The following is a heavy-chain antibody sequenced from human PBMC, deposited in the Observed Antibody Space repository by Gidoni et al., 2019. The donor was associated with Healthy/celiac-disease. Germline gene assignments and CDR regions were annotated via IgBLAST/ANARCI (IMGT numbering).Heavy chain of an antibody. CDR1: GGTFSSYA. CDR3: ASGEWELLDY. V-gene: IGHV1-69*04. CDR2: IIPILGIA. Sequence: QVQLVQSGAEVKKPGSSVKVSCKASGGTFSSYAISWVRQAPGQGLEWMGRIIPILGIANYAQKFQGRVTLTADKSTSTAYMELSSLRSEDTTVYYCASGEWELLDYWGQGTLVTVSS. J-gene: IGHJ4*02. D-gene: IGHD1-26*01.